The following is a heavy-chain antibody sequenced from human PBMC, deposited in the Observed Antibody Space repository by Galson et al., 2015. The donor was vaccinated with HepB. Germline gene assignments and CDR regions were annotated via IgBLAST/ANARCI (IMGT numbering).Heavy chain of an antibody. CDR1: GFTFSSYT. D-gene: IGHD2-2*01. Sequence: SLRLSCAASGFTFSSYTMSWVRQAPGKGLEWVSAISGSGGSTYYADSVKGRFTISRDNSKNTLYLQMNSLRAEDTAVYYCAKDRGIGWVVPAAYFDYWGQGTLVTVSS. CDR3: AKDRGIGWVVPAAYFDY. V-gene: IGHV3-23*01. CDR2: ISGSGGST. J-gene: IGHJ4*02.